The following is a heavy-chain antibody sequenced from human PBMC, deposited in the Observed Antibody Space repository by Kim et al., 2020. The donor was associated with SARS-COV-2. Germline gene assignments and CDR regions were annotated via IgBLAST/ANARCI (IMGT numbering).Heavy chain of an antibody. CDR3: ARLTLEDIVVVGHYFDY. V-gene: IGHV4-59*13. D-gene: IGHD2-15*01. Sequence: SETLSLTCIVSGGSISSYYWSWIRQPPGKGLEWIGYIYYSGSTNYNPSLKSRVTISVDTSKNQFSLKLSSVTAADTAVYYCARLTLEDIVVVGHYFDYWGQGTLVTVSS. CDR1: GGSISSYY. CDR2: IYYSGST. J-gene: IGHJ4*02.